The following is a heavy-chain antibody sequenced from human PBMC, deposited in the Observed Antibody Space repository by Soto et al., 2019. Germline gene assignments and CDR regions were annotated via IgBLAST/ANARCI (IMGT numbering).Heavy chain of an antibody. Sequence: ASVNVSCKASGYTFTDYHMHWVRQAPGQGLEWMGWINPNSGVSNYAQNFQGRVTMTRDTSISTAYMDLSSLRSDDTAVYYCAREIGDYAYRGPSDYPGPGPLLTVST. V-gene: IGHV1-2*02. D-gene: IGHD5-12*01. CDR1: GYTFTDYH. J-gene: IGHJ4*02. CDR2: INPNSGVS. CDR3: AREIGDYAYRGPSDY.